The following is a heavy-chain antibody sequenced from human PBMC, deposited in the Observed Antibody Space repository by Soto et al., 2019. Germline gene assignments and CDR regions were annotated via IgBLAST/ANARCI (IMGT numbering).Heavy chain of an antibody. Sequence: GSLRLSCAASGFTFSSYSMNWVRQAPGKGLEWIGSIYYSGSTYYNPSLKSRVTISVDTSKNQFSLKLSSVTAADTAVYYCASHQWELLDNWGQGTLVTVSS. CDR1: GFTFSSYSMN. D-gene: IGHD1-26*01. CDR3: ASHQWELLDN. V-gene: IGHV4-59*05. J-gene: IGHJ4*02. CDR2: IYYSGST.